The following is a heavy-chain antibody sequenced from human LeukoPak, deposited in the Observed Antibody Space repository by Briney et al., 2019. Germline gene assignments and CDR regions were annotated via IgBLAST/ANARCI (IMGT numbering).Heavy chain of an antibody. Sequence: PSETLPLTCAVYGGSFSGYYWSWIRQPPGKGLEWIGEINHSGSTNYNPSLKSRVTISVDTSKNQFSLKLSSVTAADTAVYYCAREARDYYGSGSYYHDYWGQGTLVTVSS. D-gene: IGHD3-10*01. CDR3: AREARDYYGSGSYYHDY. CDR1: GGSFSGYY. V-gene: IGHV4-34*01. J-gene: IGHJ4*02. CDR2: INHSGST.